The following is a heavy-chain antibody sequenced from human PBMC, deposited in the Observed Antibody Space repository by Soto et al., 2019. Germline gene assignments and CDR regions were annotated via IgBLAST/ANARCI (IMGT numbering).Heavy chain of an antibody. Sequence: PGGSLRLSCAASGFTFSAVYMSWIRQAPNKGLEYISYYADSVKGRFTISRDNAKNTVYLQMNSLRAEDTAVYYCTTVFEYWGQGTLVTVSS. J-gene: IGHJ4*02. V-gene: IGHV3-48*04. D-gene: IGHD1-1*01. CDR3: TTVFEY. CDR1: GFTFSAVY.